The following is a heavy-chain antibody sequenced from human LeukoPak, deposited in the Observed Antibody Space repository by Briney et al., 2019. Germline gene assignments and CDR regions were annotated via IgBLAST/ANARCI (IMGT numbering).Heavy chain of an antibody. CDR3: ARDPGSSYFDY. J-gene: IGHJ4*02. CDR1: GGSISSYY. V-gene: IGHV4-4*07. CDR2: IYTSGST. D-gene: IGHD1-26*01. Sequence: SETLSLTCTVSGGSISSYYWSWIRQPAGKGLEWIGRIYTSGSTNYNPSLKSRVTISIDKSKNQFSLMLSSVTAADTAVYYCARDPGSSYFDYWGQGTLVTVSS.